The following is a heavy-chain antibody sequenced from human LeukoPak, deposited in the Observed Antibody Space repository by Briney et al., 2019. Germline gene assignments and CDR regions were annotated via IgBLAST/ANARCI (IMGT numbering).Heavy chain of an antibody. CDR1: GFSLSDYW. Sequence: GGSLRLSCAASGFSLSDYWMTWVRQAPGKGLECVGNIKFDGSEIYYLGSVRGRFSISRDNAKNSLYLQMNSLRVEDTAVYYCTRDLNHDSSGRGQGTLVTVSS. V-gene: IGHV3-7*01. J-gene: IGHJ4*02. D-gene: IGHD3-22*01. CDR2: IKFDGSEI. CDR3: TRDLNHDSSG.